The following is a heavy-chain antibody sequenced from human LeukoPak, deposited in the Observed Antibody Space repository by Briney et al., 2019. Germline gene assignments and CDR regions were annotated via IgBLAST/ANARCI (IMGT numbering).Heavy chain of an antibody. CDR3: AKQVFSAVWVTEDYFDY. V-gene: IGHV3-21*04. CDR1: GFTFSSYS. D-gene: IGHD5-18*01. Sequence: PGGSLRLSCAASGFTFSSYSMNWVRQAPGKGLEWVSSISSSSSYIYYADSVKGRFTNSRDNAKNSLYLQMNSLRAEDTVVYYCAKQVFSAVWVTEDYFDYWGQGTLVTVSS. CDR2: ISSSSSYI. J-gene: IGHJ4*02.